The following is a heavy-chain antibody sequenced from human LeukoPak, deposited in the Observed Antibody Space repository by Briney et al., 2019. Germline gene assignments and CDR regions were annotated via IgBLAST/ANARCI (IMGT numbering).Heavy chain of an antibody. CDR2: IVVGSGNT. Sequence: GASVKVSCKASGFTFTSSAMQWVRQARGQRLEWIGWIVVGSGNTNYAQKFQGRVTITADTSTDTAYMELSSLRSEDTAVYYCATDKGAAVAGTFFDYWGQGTLVTVSS. J-gene: IGHJ4*02. CDR1: GFTFTSSA. CDR3: ATDKGAAVAGTFFDY. D-gene: IGHD6-19*01. V-gene: IGHV1-58*02.